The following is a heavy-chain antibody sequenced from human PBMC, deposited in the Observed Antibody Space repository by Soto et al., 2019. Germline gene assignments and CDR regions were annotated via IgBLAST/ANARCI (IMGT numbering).Heavy chain of an antibody. CDR1: GFPFRSYG. D-gene: IGHD2-15*01. CDR3: AGGQYYFDY. J-gene: IGHJ4*02. CDR2: ISYDGSNK. Sequence: QVQLVESGGGVVQSGTSLRLSCAASGFPFRSYGMHWVRQAPGKGLEWVAQISYDGSNKFYADSVKGRFTISRDNSKNTLYLQMSSLRAEDTAVYYCAGGQYYFDYCGQGTVVSVSS. V-gene: IGHV3-30*03.